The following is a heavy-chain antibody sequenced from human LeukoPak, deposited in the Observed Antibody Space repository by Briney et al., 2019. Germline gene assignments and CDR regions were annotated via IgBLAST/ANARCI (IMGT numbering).Heavy chain of an antibody. Sequence: GGSLRLSCAASGFTFSSYGMHWVRQAPGKGLEWVAVISYDGSNKYYADSVKGRFTISRDNSKNTLYLQMNSLRAEDTAVYYCAKDLVDLQWLASLGAFDIWGQGTMVTVSS. CDR1: GFTFSSYG. D-gene: IGHD6-19*01. J-gene: IGHJ3*02. CDR3: AKDLVDLQWLASLGAFDI. CDR2: ISYDGSNK. V-gene: IGHV3-30*18.